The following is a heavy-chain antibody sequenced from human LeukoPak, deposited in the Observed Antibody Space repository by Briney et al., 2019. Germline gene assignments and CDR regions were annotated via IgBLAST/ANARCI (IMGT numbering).Heavy chain of an antibody. J-gene: IGHJ4*02. CDR1: GFSFSNHW. D-gene: IGHD1-26*01. V-gene: IGHV3-7*05. Sequence: QPGGSLILSCAASGFSFSNHWMTWVRQAPGKGLEWVANIKQDGSDKNHEDSEKGRFTISRDNAKNTLYLQMNSLRAEDTALYYCARDGTFRLDYWGQGTLVSVSS. CDR2: IKQDGSDK. CDR3: ARDGTFRLDY.